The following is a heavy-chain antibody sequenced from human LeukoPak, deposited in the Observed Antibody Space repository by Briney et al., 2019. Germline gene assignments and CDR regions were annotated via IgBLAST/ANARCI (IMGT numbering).Heavy chain of an antibody. CDR3: ARDRLVPAAYYFDY. CDR1: GFTFSSYA. D-gene: IGHD2-2*01. Sequence: GGSLRLSCAASGFTFSSYAMHWVRQAPGKGLGWVAVISYDGSNKYYTDSVKGRFTISRDNSKNTLYPQMNSLRAEDTAVYYCARDRLVPAAYYFDYWGQGTLVTVSS. CDR2: ISYDGSNK. V-gene: IGHV3-30-3*01. J-gene: IGHJ4*02.